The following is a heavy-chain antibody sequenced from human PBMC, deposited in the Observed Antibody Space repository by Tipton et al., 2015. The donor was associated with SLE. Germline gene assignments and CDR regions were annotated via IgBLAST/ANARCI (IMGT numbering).Heavy chain of an antibody. CDR3: ASYGGSSWGDAFDI. CDR2: IYYSGST. D-gene: IGHD6-13*01. CDR1: GGSISSSSYY. V-gene: IGHV4-39*07. Sequence: TLSLTCTVSGGSISSSSYYWGWIRPPPGKGLEWIGSIYYSGSTYYNPSLKSRVTISVDTSKNQFSLKLSSVTAADTAVYYCASYGGSSWGDAFDIWGQGTMVTVSS. J-gene: IGHJ3*02.